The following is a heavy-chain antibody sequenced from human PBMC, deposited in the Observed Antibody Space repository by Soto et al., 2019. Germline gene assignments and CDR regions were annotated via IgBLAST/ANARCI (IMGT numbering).Heavy chain of an antibody. CDR3: ARVGGYCSGGSCYDYYYYGMDV. V-gene: IGHV3-48*02. J-gene: IGHJ6*02. Sequence: EVQLVESGGGLVQPGGSLRLSCAASGFTFSSYSMNWVRQAPGKGLEWVSYISSSSSTIYYADSVKGRFTISRDNAKNSLYLQMNSLRDEDTAVYYCARVGGYCSGGSCYDYYYYGMDVWGQGTTVTVSS. CDR2: ISSSSSTI. D-gene: IGHD2-15*01. CDR1: GFTFSSYS.